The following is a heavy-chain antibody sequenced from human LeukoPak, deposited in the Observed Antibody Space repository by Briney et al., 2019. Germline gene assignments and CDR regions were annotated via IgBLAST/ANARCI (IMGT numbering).Heavy chain of an antibody. CDR1: GGSISSYY. CDR2: IYYSGST. Sequence: SETLSLTCTVSGGSISSYYWSCIRQPPGKRLEWIGYIYYSGSTNYNPSLKNRVTISVDTSKNQFSLKLSSVTAADTAVYYCARVSSGWYPDYWGQGTLVTVSS. J-gene: IGHJ4*02. D-gene: IGHD6-19*01. V-gene: IGHV4-59*01. CDR3: ARVSSGWYPDY.